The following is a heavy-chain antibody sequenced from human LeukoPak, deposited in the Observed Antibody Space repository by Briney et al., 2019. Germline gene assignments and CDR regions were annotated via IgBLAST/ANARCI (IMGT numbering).Heavy chain of an antibody. CDR1: GFTFSSYV. CDR3: ARDHGGYYYRLGDY. CDR2: ISSSSDTI. V-gene: IGHV3-48*04. D-gene: IGHD3-22*01. J-gene: IGHJ4*02. Sequence: GGLRLSCAASGFTFSSYVMNWVRQAPGKGLEWVSYISSSSDTIYYADSVKGRFTISRDNAKNSLYLQMYSLRAEDTAVYYCARDHGGYYYRLGDYWGQGTLVTVSS.